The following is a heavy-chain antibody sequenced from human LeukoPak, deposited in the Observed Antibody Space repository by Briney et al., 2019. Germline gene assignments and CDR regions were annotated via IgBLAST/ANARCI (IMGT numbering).Heavy chain of an antibody. CDR3: AKDLRQLGGAFDI. Sequence: GGSLRLSFAASGFTFSSYAMSWVRQAPGKGLEWVSAISGSGGSTYYADSVKGRFTISRDNSKNTLYLQMNSLRAEDTAVYYCAKDLRQLGGAFDIWGQGTMVTVSS. CDR2: ISGSGGST. V-gene: IGHV3-23*01. CDR1: GFTFSSYA. D-gene: IGHD1-1*01. J-gene: IGHJ3*02.